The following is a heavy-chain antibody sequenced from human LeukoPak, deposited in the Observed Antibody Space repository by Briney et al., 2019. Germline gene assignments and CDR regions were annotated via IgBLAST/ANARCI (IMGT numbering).Heavy chain of an antibody. V-gene: IGHV3-23*01. CDR2: ISGSGGST. CDR1: GFTFSSYA. J-gene: IGHJ4*02. D-gene: IGHD3-10*01. CDR3: ARKTYYYDSGSYGPFDY. Sequence: GGSLRLSCAASGFTFSSYAMSWVRQAPGKGLEWVSAISGSGGSTYYADSVKGRFTTSRDNSKNTLYLQMNSLRAEDTAVYYCARKTYYYDSGSYGPFDYWGQGTLVTVSS.